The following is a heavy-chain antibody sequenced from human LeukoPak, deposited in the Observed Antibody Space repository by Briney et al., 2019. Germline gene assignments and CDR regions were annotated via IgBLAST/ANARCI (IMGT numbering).Heavy chain of an antibody. D-gene: IGHD6-13*01. Sequence: SETLSLTCTVSGGSISSSSYYWGWIRQPPGKGLEWIGSIYYSGSTYYNPSLKSRVTISVDTSKNQFSLKLSSVTAADTAVYYCARGLAAASERALDIWGQGTTVTVSS. CDR3: ARGLAAASERALDI. CDR1: GGSISSSSYY. V-gene: IGHV4-39*07. CDR2: IYYSGST. J-gene: IGHJ3*02.